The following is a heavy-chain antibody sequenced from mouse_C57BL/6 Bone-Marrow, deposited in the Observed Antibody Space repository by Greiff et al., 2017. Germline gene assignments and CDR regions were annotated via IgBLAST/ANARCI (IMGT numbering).Heavy chain of an antibody. CDR3: ARSELVHYYAMDY. D-gene: IGHD4-1*01. Sequence: QVQLKESGAELVRPGASVKLSCKASGYTFTDYYINWVKQRPGQGLEWIARIYPGSGNPYYNEKFKGKATLTAEKSSSTAYMQLSSLTSEDSAVYFCARSELVHYYAMDYWGQGTSVTVSS. J-gene: IGHJ4*01. V-gene: IGHV1-76*01. CDR1: GYTFTDYY. CDR2: IYPGSGNP.